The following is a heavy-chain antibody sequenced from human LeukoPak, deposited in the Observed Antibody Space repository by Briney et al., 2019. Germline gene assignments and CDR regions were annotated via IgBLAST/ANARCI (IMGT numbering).Heavy chain of an antibody. CDR3: ARASYSGYDYGVDFDY. Sequence: SETLSLTCAVYGGSFSGYYWSWIRQPPGKGLEWTGEINHSGSTNYNPSLKSRVTISVDTSKNQFSLKLSSVTAADTAVYYCARASYSGYDYGVDFDYWGQGTLVTVSS. CDR1: GGSFSGYY. V-gene: IGHV4-34*01. D-gene: IGHD5-12*01. CDR2: INHSGST. J-gene: IGHJ4*02.